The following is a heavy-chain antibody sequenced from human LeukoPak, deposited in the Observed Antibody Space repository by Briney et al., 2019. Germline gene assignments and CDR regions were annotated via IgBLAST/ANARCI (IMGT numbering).Heavy chain of an antibody. Sequence: SETLSLTCAVYGGSFSGYYWSWIRQPPGKGLEWTGEINHSGSTNYNPSLKSRVTISVDTSKNQFSLKLSSVTAADTAVYYCARIASSWYFDYWGQGTLVTVSS. CDR1: GGSFSGYY. V-gene: IGHV4-34*01. CDR3: ARIASSWYFDY. J-gene: IGHJ4*02. CDR2: INHSGST. D-gene: IGHD6-13*01.